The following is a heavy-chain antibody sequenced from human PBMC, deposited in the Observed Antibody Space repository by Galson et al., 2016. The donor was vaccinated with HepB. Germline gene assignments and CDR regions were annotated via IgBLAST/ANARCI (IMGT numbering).Heavy chain of an antibody. J-gene: IGHJ4*02. CDR2: ISNSGGYI. CDR1: GFTFSACT. D-gene: IGHD3-10*01. Sequence: SLRLSCAASGFTFSACTMNWVRQAPGKRLEWVSSISNSGGYIYYADSLKGRFTVSRDNAKNSLYLQMNSLRAEDTAVYYCARVVTGAALEYWGQGTLVTVSS. CDR3: ARVVTGAALEY. V-gene: IGHV3-21*01.